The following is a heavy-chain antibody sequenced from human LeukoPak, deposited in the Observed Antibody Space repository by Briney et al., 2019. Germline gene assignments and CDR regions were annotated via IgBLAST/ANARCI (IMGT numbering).Heavy chain of an antibody. V-gene: IGHV4-34*01. CDR3: ARDHIFWEYSYGYSYRYFDL. CDR2: INHSGST. D-gene: IGHD5-18*01. J-gene: IGHJ2*01. Sequence: SETLSLTCAVYGGSFSGYYWSWIRQPPGKGLEWIGEINHSGSTNYNPSLKSRVTISVDTSKNQFSLKLSSVTAADTAVYYCARDHIFWEYSYGYSYRYFDLWGRGTLVTVSS. CDR1: GGSFSGYY.